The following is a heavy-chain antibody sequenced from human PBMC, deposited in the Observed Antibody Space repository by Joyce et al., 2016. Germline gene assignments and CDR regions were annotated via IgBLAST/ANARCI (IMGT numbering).Heavy chain of an antibody. CDR2: IKPDGSEQ. CDR1: GFIFSGHW. CDR3: AKDEIYDSSGHYPFRYFDF. V-gene: IGHV3-7*01. D-gene: IGHD3-22*01. J-gene: IGHJ4*02. Sequence: EVQLVESGGGLVQPGGSLRLSCAGSGFIFSGHWMTWVRQAPGKGLAWVANIKPDGSEQYYAHSVKGRFTLSRDNAKNSLYLQMNSLRAEDTAVYYCAKDEIYDSSGHYPFRYFDFWGQGTLVTVAS.